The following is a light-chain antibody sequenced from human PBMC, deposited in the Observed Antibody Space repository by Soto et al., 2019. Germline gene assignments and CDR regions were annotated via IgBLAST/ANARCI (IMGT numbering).Light chain of an antibody. CDR2: EVS. CDR1: SSDVGGYNY. CDR3: SSYAGSKGYV. J-gene: IGLJ1*01. Sequence: QSALTQPPSASGSPGQSVTISCTGTSSDVGGYNYVSWYQQHPGKAPKLMIYEVSKRPSGVPDRFSGSKSGNTASLTVSGLQAEDEADSYCSSYAGSKGYVFATGTKVTVL. V-gene: IGLV2-8*01.